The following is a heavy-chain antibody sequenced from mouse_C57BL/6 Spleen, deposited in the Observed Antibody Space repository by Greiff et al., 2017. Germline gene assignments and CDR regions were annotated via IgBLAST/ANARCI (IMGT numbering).Heavy chain of an antibody. Sequence: EVQLQQSGTVLARPGASVKMSCKTSGYTFTSYWLHWVKQRPGQGLEWIGAIYPGNSDTSYNQKFKGKAKLTAVTSASTAYMELSSLTNEDSAVYYCTRGLYDGYYFDYWGQGTTLTVSS. CDR2: IYPGNSDT. V-gene: IGHV1-5*01. J-gene: IGHJ2*01. CDR3: TRGLYDGYYFDY. D-gene: IGHD2-3*01. CDR1: GYTFTSYW.